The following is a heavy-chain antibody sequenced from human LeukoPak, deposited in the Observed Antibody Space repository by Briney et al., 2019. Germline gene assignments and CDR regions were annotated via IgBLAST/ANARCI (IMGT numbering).Heavy chain of an antibody. CDR2: IWYDGSNK. J-gene: IGHJ5*02. D-gene: IGHD6-13*01. CDR1: GFTFSNFG. CDR3: AREHTVAATGTHWFAP. V-gene: IGHV3-33*08. Sequence: GGSLRLSCATSGFTFSNFGMNWVRQAPGKGLEWVAVIWYDGSNKDYADSVKGRFTISRDNSKNTLYLQMNSLRDEDTAVYYCAREHTVAATGTHWFAPWGQGTLVTVSS.